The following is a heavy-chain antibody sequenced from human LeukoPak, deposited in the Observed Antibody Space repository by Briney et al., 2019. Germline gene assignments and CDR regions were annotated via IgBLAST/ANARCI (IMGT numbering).Heavy chain of an antibody. D-gene: IGHD6-19*01. CDR1: GFTFTSYG. J-gene: IGHJ5*02. V-gene: IGHV3-23*01. CDR3: AKDIHIGHGSGWPES. Sequence: GGTLRLSCAASGFTFTSYGMSWVRQAPGKGLEWVSAISGSGGSTYYADSVKGRFTISRDNSKNALYLQMNSLGAEDTALYYCAKDIHIGHGSGWPESWGQGTLVTVSS. CDR2: ISGSGGST.